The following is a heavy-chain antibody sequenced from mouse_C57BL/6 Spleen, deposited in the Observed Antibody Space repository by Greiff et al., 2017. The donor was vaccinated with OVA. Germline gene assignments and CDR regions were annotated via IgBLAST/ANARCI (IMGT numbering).Heavy chain of an antibody. CDR1: GFTFTDYY. J-gene: IGHJ4*01. Sequence: DVKLVESGGGLVQPGGSLSLSCAASGFTFTDYYMSWVRQPPGKALEWLGFIRNKANGYTTEYSASVKGRFTISRDNSQSILYLQMNALIAEDSATYYCARSITTVYYYAMDYWGQGTSVTVSS. V-gene: IGHV7-3*01. D-gene: IGHD1-1*01. CDR2: IRNKANGYTT. CDR3: ARSITTVYYYAMDY.